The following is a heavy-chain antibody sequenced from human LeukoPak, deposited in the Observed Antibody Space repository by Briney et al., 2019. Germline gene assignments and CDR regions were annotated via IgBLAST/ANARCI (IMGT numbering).Heavy chain of an antibody. V-gene: IGHV1-24*01. CDR1: GYTLTELS. Sequence: ASVKDSFQFSGYTLTELSMHWVRQAPGKGLEWMGGFDPEDGKTIYAQKFQGRITVTEDTSTGTAYMELSSLRSEDTAVYYCATRGLVPAPRYNWFDPWGQGTLVTVSS. CDR3: ATRGLVPAPRYNWFDP. D-gene: IGHD2-2*01. J-gene: IGHJ5*02. CDR2: FDPEDGKT.